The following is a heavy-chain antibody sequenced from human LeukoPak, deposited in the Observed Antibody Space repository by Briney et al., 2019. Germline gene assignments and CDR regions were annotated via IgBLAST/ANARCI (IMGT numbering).Heavy chain of an antibody. CDR3: AREHSSSSGKVFDY. D-gene: IGHD6-6*01. V-gene: IGHV1-2*02. J-gene: IGHJ4*02. CDR2: INPNSGGT. Sequence: AASVKVSCKASGYTFPGYYMHWVRQAPGQGLEWMGWINPNSGGTNYAQKFQGRVTMTRDTSISTTYMELSRLRSDDTAVYYCAREHSSSSGKVFDYWGQGTLATVSS. CDR1: GYTFPGYY.